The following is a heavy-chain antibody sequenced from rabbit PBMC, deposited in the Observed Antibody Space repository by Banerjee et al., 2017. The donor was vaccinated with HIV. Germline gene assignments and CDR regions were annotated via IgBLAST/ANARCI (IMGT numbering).Heavy chain of an antibody. J-gene: IGHJ4*01. D-gene: IGHD4-1*01. V-gene: IGHV1S45*01. CDR1: GFDFSNSYW. CDR3: VSGDGWNNF. Sequence: QEHLEESGGDLVKPEGSLTLTCTASGFDFSNSYWICWVRQAPGKGLEWIGCIYTGSGHIYYASWAKGRFTISKTSSTTVTLQMTSLTAADTATYFCVSGDGWNNFWGQGTLVTV. CDR2: IYTGSGHI.